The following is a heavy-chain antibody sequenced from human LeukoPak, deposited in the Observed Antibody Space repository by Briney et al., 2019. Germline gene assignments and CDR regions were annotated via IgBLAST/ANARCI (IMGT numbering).Heavy chain of an antibody. CDR3: ARDKPPYSSGWYREDWFDP. CDR1: GYTSTGYY. Sequence: GASVKVSCKASGYTSTGYYMHWVRQAPGQGLEWMGWINPNSGGTNYAQKFQGRVTMTRVTSISTAYMELSRLRSDDTAVYYCARDKPPYSSGWYREDWFDPWGQGTLVTVSS. D-gene: IGHD6-19*01. V-gene: IGHV1-2*02. J-gene: IGHJ5*02. CDR2: INPNSGGT.